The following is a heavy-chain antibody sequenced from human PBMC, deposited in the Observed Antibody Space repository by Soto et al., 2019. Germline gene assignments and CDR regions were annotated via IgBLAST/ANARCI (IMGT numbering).Heavy chain of an antibody. D-gene: IGHD3-10*01. J-gene: IGHJ4*02. Sequence: QVQLQESGPGLVKPSQTLSLTCTVSGGSISSGDYYWSWIRQPPGKGLEWIGYIYYSGSTYYNPTRKSRVTISVDTSKIQFSLKLSSVTAADTAVYYCARAQGSGFLVSWGQGTLVTVSS. CDR2: IYYSGST. CDR3: ARAQGSGFLVS. V-gene: IGHV4-30-4*01. CDR1: GGSISSGDYY.